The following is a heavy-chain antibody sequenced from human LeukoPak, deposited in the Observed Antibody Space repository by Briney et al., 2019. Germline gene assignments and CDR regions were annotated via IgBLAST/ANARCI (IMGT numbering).Heavy chain of an antibody. D-gene: IGHD1/OR15-1a*01. V-gene: IGHV3-23*01. Sequence: GGSLRLSCAASGFTFSSLAMSWVRQAPGKGLEWVSAITGSGSNTYYADSVKGRFTISRDNSKNTLYLQMNSMRADDTAVYYCARRTALEQYFGYWGQGTLVTVSS. CDR1: GFTFSSLA. CDR2: ITGSGSNT. CDR3: ARRTALEQYFGY. J-gene: IGHJ4*02.